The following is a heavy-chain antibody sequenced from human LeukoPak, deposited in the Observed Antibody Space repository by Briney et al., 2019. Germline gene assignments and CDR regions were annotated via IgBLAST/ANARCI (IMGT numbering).Heavy chain of an antibody. Sequence: PGGSLRLSCTASGFVFSSYDMHWIRQAPGKGLEWVSSIGKSGSPMYYRDSVRGRFTISRDNAKKSLFLRLNNMRAEDTAIYYCVRVSWRGQLFGGQGTLVTVSS. D-gene: IGHD1-1*01. J-gene: IGHJ4*02. CDR2: IGKSGSPM. CDR3: VRVSWRGQLF. CDR1: GFVFSSYD. V-gene: IGHV3-48*03.